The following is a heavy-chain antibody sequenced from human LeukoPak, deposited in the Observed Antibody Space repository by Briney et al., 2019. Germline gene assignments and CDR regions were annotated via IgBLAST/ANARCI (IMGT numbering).Heavy chain of an antibody. D-gene: IGHD3-22*01. CDR2: INYNGRT. Sequence: PSETLSLTCTVSGGSISTYCWTWIRQPPGKGLEWIGYINYNGRTDYNPSLKSRVTISLDTSKNQFSLKLRSVTAADTAVYYCAKWGYYYDSSAYVAPTDDSWGQGTLVTVSS. CDR1: GGSISTYC. J-gene: IGHJ4*02. CDR3: AKWGYYYDSSAYVAPTDDS. V-gene: IGHV4-59*01.